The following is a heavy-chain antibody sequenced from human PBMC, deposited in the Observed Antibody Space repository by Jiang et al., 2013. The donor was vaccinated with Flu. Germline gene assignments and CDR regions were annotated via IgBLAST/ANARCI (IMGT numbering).Heavy chain of an antibody. Sequence: SGAEVKKPGTSVKVSCKASGFTFSSSAIQWVRQARGQRLEWVGWIVVGTGNTYYAQKFQERVTITRDMSTNTAYMELSSLRHEDTAVYYCAADPFQTELTTSQFDSWGQGTLVTVSS. CDR2: IVVGTGNT. V-gene: IGHV1-58*02. J-gene: IGHJ4*02. CDR3: AADPFQTELTTSQFDS. D-gene: IGHD3-3*01. CDR1: GFTFSSSA.